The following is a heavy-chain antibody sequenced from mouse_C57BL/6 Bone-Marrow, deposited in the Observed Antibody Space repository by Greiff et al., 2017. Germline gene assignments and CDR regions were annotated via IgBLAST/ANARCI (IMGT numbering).Heavy chain of an antibody. D-gene: IGHD1-1*01. J-gene: IGHJ1*03. CDR3: ARDAYGYWYFDV. V-gene: IGHV7-1*01. Sequence: EVKLVESGGGLVQSGRSLRLSCATSGFTFSDFYMEWVRQAPGKGLEWIAASRNKANDYTTEYSASVKGRFIVSRDTSQSILYLQMNALRAEDTAIDYCARDAYGYWYFDVWGTGTTVTVSS. CDR2: SRNKANDYTT. CDR1: GFTFSDFY.